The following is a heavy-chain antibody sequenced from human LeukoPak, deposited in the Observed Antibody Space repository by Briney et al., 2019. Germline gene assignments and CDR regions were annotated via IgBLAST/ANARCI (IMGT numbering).Heavy chain of an antibody. CDR2: IYHNGST. CDR3: ARYLVVVSAIGRGYFDY. J-gene: IGHJ4*02. V-gene: IGHV4-59*01. CDR1: GGSFSGYY. Sequence: SETLSLTCAVYGGSFSGYYWSWIRQPPGKGLEWFGYIYHNGSTTYNPSLESRVTISMDTSRNQFSLRLSSVTTADTAVYYCARYLVVVSAIGRGYFDYWGQGTLVTVSS. D-gene: IGHD2-21*02.